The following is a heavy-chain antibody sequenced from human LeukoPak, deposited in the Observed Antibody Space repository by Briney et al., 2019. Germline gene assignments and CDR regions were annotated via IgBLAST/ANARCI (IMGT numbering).Heavy chain of an antibody. Sequence: PSETLSLTCTVSGGSISSSSDYWGWIRQPPGRGLEWIGSIYYSGSTYYNPSLKSRVTISVDTSKNQFSLKLSSVTAADTAVYYCARHGGGVVPAALVDYWGQGTLVTVSS. V-gene: IGHV4-39*01. CDR3: ARHGGGVVPAALVDY. J-gene: IGHJ4*02. CDR1: GGSISSSSDY. D-gene: IGHD2-2*01. CDR2: IYYSGST.